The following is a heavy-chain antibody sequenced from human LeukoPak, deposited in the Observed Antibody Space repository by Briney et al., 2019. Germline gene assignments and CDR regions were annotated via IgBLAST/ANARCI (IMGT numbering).Heavy chain of an antibody. J-gene: IGHJ6*03. V-gene: IGHV4-39*01. CDR1: GGSITSSSYC. CDR2: IYYSGST. CDR3: ARHPYYYYYMDV. Sequence: SQSLSLTCSVSGGSITSSSYCWVRLRQPPGKGLEWIRSIYYSGSTYYNPALKRRVTISVDMSKNQFSLNLNSVTAADTAVYYCARHPYYYYYMDVWGKGTTVTVSS.